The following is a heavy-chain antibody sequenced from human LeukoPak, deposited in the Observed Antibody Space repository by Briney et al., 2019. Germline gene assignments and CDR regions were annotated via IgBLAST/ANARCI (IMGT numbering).Heavy chain of an antibody. CDR3: ARLYSRVGPFDY. CDR2: INWNSGSI. CDR1: GFTFDDYA. D-gene: IGHD5-18*01. V-gene: IGHV3-9*01. Sequence: GGSLRLSCAASGFTFDDYAMHWVRQAPGKGLEWVSGINWNSGSIDYAGSVKGRFTISRDNAKNSLYLQMNSLRAEDTAVYYCARLYSRVGPFDYWGQGTLVTVSS. J-gene: IGHJ4*02.